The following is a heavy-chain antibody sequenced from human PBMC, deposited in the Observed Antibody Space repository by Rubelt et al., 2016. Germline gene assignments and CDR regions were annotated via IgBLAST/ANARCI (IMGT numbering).Heavy chain of an antibody. Sequence: QVQLQESGPGLVKPSETLSLTCTVSGGSISSYYWSWIRQPPGKGLEWIGYIYYSGSTNYNPALKSRVPIPVDTSKNQFSLKLSSVTAADTAVYYCARHRGYSSGWYYWFDPWGQGTLVTVSS. CDR1: GGSISSYY. CDR3: ARHRGYSSGWYYWFDP. V-gene: IGHV4-59*08. J-gene: IGHJ5*02. D-gene: IGHD6-19*01. CDR2: IYYSGST.